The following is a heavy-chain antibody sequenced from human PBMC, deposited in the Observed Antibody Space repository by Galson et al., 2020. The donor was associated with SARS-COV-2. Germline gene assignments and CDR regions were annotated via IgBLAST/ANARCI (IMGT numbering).Heavy chain of an antibody. J-gene: IGHJ4*02. CDR3: VSGLY. CDR2: IRADGSGQ. Sequence: GESLKISCDASGFTFRSSWMNWVRQAPGKGLEWVANIRADGSGQYYVDSVRGRFTISRDNAKNSLYLEMNSLRVEDTAVYYCVSGLYWGQGTLVTVSS. D-gene: IGHD4-17*01. CDR1: GFTFRSSW. V-gene: IGHV3-7*03.